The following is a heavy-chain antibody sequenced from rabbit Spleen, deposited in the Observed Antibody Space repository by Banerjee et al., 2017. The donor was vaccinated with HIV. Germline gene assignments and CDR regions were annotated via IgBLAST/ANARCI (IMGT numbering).Heavy chain of an antibody. V-gene: IGHV1S45*01. J-gene: IGHJ6*01. D-gene: IGHD8-1*01. CDR3: ARDTGSSFSSYGMDL. Sequence: QEQLVESGGGLVKPGASLTLTCKASGFSFSSGYYISWVRQAPGKGLEWIGCIGTGSGSTYYASWAKGRFTISKTSATTVTLQMASLTAADTAAYFCARDTGSSFSSYGMDLWGPGTLVTVS. CDR2: IGTGSGST. CDR1: GFSFSSGYY.